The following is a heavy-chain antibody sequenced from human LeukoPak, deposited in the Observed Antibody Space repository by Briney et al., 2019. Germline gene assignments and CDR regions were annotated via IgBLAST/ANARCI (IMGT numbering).Heavy chain of an antibody. CDR2: IIPILGIA. Sequence: SVKVSCKASGGTFSSYAISWVRQAPGQGLEWMGRIIPILGIANYAQKFQGRVTITADKSTSTAYMELSSLRSEDTAVYYCARDEVAVAGTKVFDYWGQGTLVTVSS. CDR1: GGTFSSYA. CDR3: ARDEVAVAGTKVFDY. D-gene: IGHD6-19*01. V-gene: IGHV1-69*04. J-gene: IGHJ4*02.